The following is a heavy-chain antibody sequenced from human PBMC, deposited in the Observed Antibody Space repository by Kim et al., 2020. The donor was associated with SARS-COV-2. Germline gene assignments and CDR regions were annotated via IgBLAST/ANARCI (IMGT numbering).Heavy chain of an antibody. Sequence: SLKSRVTISVDTSKNQFSLKLSSVTAADTAVYYCARIAFRADSSSSRFDYWGQGTLVTVSS. V-gene: IGHV4-34*01. J-gene: IGHJ4*02. CDR3: ARIAFRADSSSSRFDY. D-gene: IGHD6-6*01.